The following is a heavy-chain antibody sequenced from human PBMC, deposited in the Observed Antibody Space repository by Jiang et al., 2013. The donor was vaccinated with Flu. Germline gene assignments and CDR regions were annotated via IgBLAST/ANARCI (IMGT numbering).Heavy chain of an antibody. D-gene: IGHD3-10*01. CDR2: INHSGST. CDR3: ARGFHLLWFGGRRNPFDY. Sequence: LLKPSETLSLTCAVYGGSFSGYYWSWIRQPPGKGLEWIGEINHSGSTNYNPSLKSRVTISVDTSKNQFSLKLSSVTAADTAVYYCARGFHLLWFGGRRNPFDYWGRGNPGHRLL. V-gene: IGHV4-34*01. CDR1: GGSFSGYY. J-gene: IGHJ4*02.